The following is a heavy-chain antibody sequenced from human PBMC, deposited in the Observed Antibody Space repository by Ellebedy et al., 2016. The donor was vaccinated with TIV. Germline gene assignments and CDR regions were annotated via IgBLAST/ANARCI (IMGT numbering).Heavy chain of an antibody. V-gene: IGHV1-8*01. CDR2: MSPNSANT. Sequence: AASVKVSCKGSGYPFTSYDIHWARQAAGQGLEYMGWMSPNSANTGYAEKFQGRVTMTRNTSITTAYMELSSMRSEDTAVYYCARGWGRYDWGQGTLVTVSS. D-gene: IGHD3-16*01. CDR1: GYPFTSYD. CDR3: ARGWGRYD. J-gene: IGHJ4*02.